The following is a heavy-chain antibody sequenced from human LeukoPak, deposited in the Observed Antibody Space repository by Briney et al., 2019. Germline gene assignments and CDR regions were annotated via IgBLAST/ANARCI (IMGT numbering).Heavy chain of an antibody. J-gene: IGHJ4*02. Sequence: GASVKVSGKSSAYSFTGYYLHWVRQAPGQGLEWMGWINPNSGGTNYAQKFQGRVTMTSDTSISTAYMELSRLTSDDTAVYYCARNTRSTLAYDYWGQGTLVTVSS. CDR3: ARNTRSTLAYDY. V-gene: IGHV1-2*02. CDR2: INPNSGGT. CDR1: AYSFTGYY. D-gene: IGHD1-1*01.